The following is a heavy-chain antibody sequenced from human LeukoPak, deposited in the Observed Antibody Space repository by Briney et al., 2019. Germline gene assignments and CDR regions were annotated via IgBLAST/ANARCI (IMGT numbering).Heavy chain of an antibody. Sequence: ASVKVSCKSSGYTFTGYYIHWLRQAPGQGLEWMGWINPNSGGTNYAQNFQGRVTMTRDTSISTAYMELSRLKSDDTAVYYCASKRSGLGDAFDIWGQGTMVTVSS. V-gene: IGHV1-2*02. J-gene: IGHJ3*02. CDR1: GYTFTGYY. CDR2: INPNSGGT. D-gene: IGHD3-10*01. CDR3: ASKRSGLGDAFDI.